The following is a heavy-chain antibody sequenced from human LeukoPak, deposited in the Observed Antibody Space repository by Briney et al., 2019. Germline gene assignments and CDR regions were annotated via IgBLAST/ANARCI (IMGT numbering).Heavy chain of an antibody. J-gene: IGHJ3*02. CDR3: ARPSIAASGYAFDI. D-gene: IGHD6-13*01. V-gene: IGHV5-51*01. CDR1: LYSFTNFW. CDR2: IYPGDSDI. Sequence: GEPLKISCEGSLYSFTNFWIAWVRQMPGKGLEWMGIIYPGDSDIRYSPPFQGQVTISADKSINTAYLQWSSLKASDTAIYYCARPSIAASGYAFDIWGQGAMVTVSS.